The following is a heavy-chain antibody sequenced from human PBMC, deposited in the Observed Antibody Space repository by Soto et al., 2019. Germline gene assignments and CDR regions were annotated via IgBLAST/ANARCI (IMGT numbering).Heavy chain of an antibody. Sequence: ESGPTLVNPTQTLTLTCSFSGFSLSTTGVGVGWIRQSPGKALEWLALIYWSGDEHYRPSLKSRLSIFKDTSKNHVVLIMTDMDPVDTATYYCARGLATLPVFAFDIWGQGTVVTVSS. V-gene: IGHV2-5*01. CDR1: GFSLSTTGVG. CDR3: ARGLATLPVFAFDI. D-gene: IGHD6-6*01. CDR2: IYWSGDE. J-gene: IGHJ3*02.